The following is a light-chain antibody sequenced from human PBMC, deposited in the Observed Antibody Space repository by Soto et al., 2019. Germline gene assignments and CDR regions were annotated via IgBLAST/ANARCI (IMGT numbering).Light chain of an antibody. Sequence: QPVLTQPPSASGSPGQSVTISCTGTSSDVGSYNLVSWYQQHPGKAPKLMIYEVSNRPSGVPDRFSGSKSGNTASLTVSGLQAEDEADYYCSSDAGSDNWVFGGGTKLTVL. V-gene: IGLV2-8*01. J-gene: IGLJ3*02. CDR1: SSDVGSYNL. CDR3: SSDAGSDNWV. CDR2: EVS.